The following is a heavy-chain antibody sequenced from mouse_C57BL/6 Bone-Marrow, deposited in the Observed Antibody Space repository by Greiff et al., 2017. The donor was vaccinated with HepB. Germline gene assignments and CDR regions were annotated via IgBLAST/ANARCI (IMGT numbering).Heavy chain of an antibody. D-gene: IGHD2-5*01. V-gene: IGHV1-64*01. Sequence: QVQLKQPGAELVKPGASVKLSCKASGYTFTSYWMHWVKQRPGQGLEWIGMIHPNGGSTNYNEKFKSKATLTVDKSSSTAYMQLSSLTSEDSAVYYCARSYYSNPRDYWGQGTSVTVSS. CDR2: IHPNGGST. CDR3: ARSYYSNPRDY. J-gene: IGHJ4*01. CDR1: GYTFTSYW.